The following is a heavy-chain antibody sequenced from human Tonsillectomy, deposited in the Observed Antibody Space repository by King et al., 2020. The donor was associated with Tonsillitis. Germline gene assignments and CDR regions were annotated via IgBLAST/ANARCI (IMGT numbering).Heavy chain of an antibody. CDR3: AKDCVLLWFGEAVSNWFDP. V-gene: IGHV3-30*18. J-gene: IGHJ5*02. CDR1: RFSFRSYG. D-gene: IGHD3-10*01. Sequence: QLVQSWGGVVQPGGSLRLSCAASRFSFRSYGIHWGHQGPGNGLGGLADYITDGSNKYYAEPVKGRFTISRDNSKNTMYLQMNSLRAEDTAVYYCAKDCVLLWFGEAVSNWFDPWGQGTLVTVSS. CDR2: ITDGSNK.